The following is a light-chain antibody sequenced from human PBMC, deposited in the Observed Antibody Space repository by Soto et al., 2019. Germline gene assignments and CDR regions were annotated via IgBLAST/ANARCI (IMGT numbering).Light chain of an antibody. Sequence: DIQMTQSPSSLSASVGDRVTITCRASQGISNFLAWYQQKPGKVPKLLIYAASTLQSGVPSRFSGSGSGTDFPLTITSLQPEDVATYYCQEYSSAAWTFGQGTKVEIK. CDR2: AAS. CDR3: QEYSSAAWT. J-gene: IGKJ1*01. CDR1: QGISNF. V-gene: IGKV1-27*01.